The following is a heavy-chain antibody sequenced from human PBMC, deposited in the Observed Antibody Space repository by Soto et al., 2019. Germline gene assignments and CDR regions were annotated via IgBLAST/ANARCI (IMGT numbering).Heavy chain of an antibody. CDR1: GYTFTGYY. CDR2: INPNSGGT. V-gene: IGHV1-2*04. J-gene: IGHJ6*03. D-gene: IGHD5-18*01. Sequence: ASVKVSCKASGYTFTGYYMHWVRQAPGQGLEWMGWINPNSGGTNYAQKFQGWVTMTRDTSISTAYMELSRLRSDDTAVYYCARGIQLWSTDRYYYYYYYMDVWGKGTTVTVSS. CDR3: ARGIQLWSTDRYYYYYYYMDV.